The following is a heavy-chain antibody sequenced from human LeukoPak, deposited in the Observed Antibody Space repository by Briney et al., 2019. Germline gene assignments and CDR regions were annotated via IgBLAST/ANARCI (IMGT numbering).Heavy chain of an antibody. CDR2: ISYDGGNK. J-gene: IGHJ5*02. Sequence: GGSLRLSCAASGFTFSTYAMHWVRQAPGRALEWVAVISYDGGNKQYADSVKGRFIISGDNSKNTLFLQLNSLRAEDTAVYYCAKDKYSGTWYWLDPWGQGTLVTVPS. CDR1: GFTFSTYA. V-gene: IGHV3-30*18. CDR3: AKDKYSGTWYWLDP. D-gene: IGHD5-12*01.